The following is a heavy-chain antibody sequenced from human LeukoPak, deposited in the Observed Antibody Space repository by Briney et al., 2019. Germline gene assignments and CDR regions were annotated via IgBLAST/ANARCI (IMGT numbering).Heavy chain of an antibody. D-gene: IGHD3-9*01. CDR3: ARRADYFSNTGYDKFDY. J-gene: IGHJ4*02. Sequence: SETLSLTCTASGVTITGYYWSWIRQPPGKGLEWIGYLYYSGGTDYNRSLKSRVTLSVDTSKNQFSLKLRFVTDADTAVYYCARRADYFSNTGYDKFDYWGQGSLVTVSS. V-gene: IGHV4-59*08. CDR1: GVTITGYY. CDR2: LYYSGGT.